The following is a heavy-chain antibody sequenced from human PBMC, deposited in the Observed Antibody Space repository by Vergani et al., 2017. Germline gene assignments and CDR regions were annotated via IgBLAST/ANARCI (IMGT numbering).Heavy chain of an antibody. J-gene: IGHJ4*02. CDR1: GFTFSSYS. D-gene: IGHD3-3*01. CDR3: AKDLDFWSGYYEGGFDY. Sequence: EVQLVESGGGLVKPGGSLRLSCAASGFTFSSYSMNWVRQAPGKGLEWVSAISGSGGSTYYADSVKGRFTISRDNSKNTLYLQMNSLRAEDTAVYYCAKDLDFWSGYYEGGFDYWGQGTLVTVSS. CDR2: ISGSGGST. V-gene: IGHV3-23*04.